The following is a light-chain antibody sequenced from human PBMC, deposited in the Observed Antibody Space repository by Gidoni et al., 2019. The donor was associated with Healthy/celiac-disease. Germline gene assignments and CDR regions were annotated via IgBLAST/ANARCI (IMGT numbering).Light chain of an antibody. Sequence: QSALTQPASVSGSPGQSITISCTGTSSDVGGYNYVSWYQQHPGKAPKLMIYEVSNRPSGVPDRFSGSKSGNTASLTIAGLQAEDEADYYCSSYTSSSTRVVFGTGTKVTVL. CDR1: SSDVGGYNY. V-gene: IGLV2-14*01. CDR3: SSYTSSSTRVV. J-gene: IGLJ1*01. CDR2: EVS.